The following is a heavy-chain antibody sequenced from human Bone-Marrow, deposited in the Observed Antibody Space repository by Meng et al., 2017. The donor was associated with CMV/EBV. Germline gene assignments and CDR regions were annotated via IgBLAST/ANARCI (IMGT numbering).Heavy chain of an antibody. CDR1: GGSFSGYY. CDR3: ARDLEVGDTAMGFDY. V-gene: IGHV4-34*01. CDR2: INHSGST. Sequence: SETLSLTCAVYGGSFSGYYWSWIRQPPGKGLEWIGEINHSGSTNYNPSLKSRATISVDTSKNQFSLKLSSVTAADTAVYYCARDLEVGDTAMGFDYWGQGKLVTVSS. D-gene: IGHD5-18*01. J-gene: IGHJ4*02.